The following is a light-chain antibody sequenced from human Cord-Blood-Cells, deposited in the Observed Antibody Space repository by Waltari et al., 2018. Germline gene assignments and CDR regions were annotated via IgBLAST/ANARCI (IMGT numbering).Light chain of an antibody. CDR2: GAS. Sequence: DIVMTQSPATLSVSPGESATPSCRASQSVSSNLAWYQQKPGQAPRLLIYGASTRATGIPARFSGSGSGTEFTLTISSLQSEDFAVYYCQQYNNWPPLTFGGGTKVEIK. V-gene: IGKV3-15*01. J-gene: IGKJ4*01. CDR1: QSVSSN. CDR3: QQYNNWPPLT.